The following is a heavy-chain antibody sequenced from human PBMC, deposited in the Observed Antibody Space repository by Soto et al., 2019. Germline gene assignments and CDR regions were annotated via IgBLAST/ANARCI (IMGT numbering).Heavy chain of an antibody. CDR3: GRCRTDSYAMDV. Sequence: GASVKVYCKESGYSFTSYGIAWVRQVPGQGPEWMGWISPYNGNTNYAQNVKGRVVMTTDISTNTVYLELRSLRSDDTAIYYCGRCRTDSYAMDVWGQGTTVTVSS. D-gene: IGHD2-8*02. J-gene: IGHJ6*02. V-gene: IGHV1-18*01. CDR1: GYSFTSYG. CDR2: ISPYNGNT.